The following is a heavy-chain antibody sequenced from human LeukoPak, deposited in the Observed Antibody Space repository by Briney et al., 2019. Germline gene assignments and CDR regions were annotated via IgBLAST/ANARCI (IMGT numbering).Heavy chain of an antibody. CDR3: ARETSSPGSSGY. V-gene: IGHV1-46*01. CDR1: GYIFTSYY. J-gene: IGHJ4*02. D-gene: IGHD6-6*01. Sequence: ASVKVSCKASGYIFTSYYMHWVRQAPGQGLEWMGIINPSGGSTSYAQKFQGRVTMTRDTSTSTVYMELSSLRSEDTAVYYCARETSSPGSSGYWGQGTLVTVSS. CDR2: INPSGGST.